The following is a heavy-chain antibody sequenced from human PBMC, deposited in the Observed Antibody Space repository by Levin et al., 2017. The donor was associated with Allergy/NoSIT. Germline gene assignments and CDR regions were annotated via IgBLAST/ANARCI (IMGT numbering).Heavy chain of an antibody. CDR2: ITHSGRT. CDR1: GGAISIFY. Sequence: SETLSLTCTLSGGAISIFYWNWIRQSPGKGLEWLGYITHSGRTNYNPSLKSRLTVSLDTSKNQFSLKLNSMTTADTAMYYCARDTGGFAFDLWGQGTLVTVSS. D-gene: IGHD6-25*01. CDR3: ARDTGGFAFDL. V-gene: IGHV4-59*01. J-gene: IGHJ3*01.